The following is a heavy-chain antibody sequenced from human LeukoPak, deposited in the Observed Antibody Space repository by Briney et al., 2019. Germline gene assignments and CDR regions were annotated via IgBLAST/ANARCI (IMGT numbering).Heavy chain of an antibody. CDR3: AREGPCDILTGYLLGLEGGY. J-gene: IGHJ4*02. V-gene: IGHV1-69*04. Sequence: GASVKVSCKASGYTFTGYYMHWVRQAPGQGLEWMGRIIPILGIANYAQKFQGRVTITADKSTSTAYMELSSLRSEDTAVYYCAREGPCDILTGYLLGLEGGYWGQGTLVTVSS. CDR1: GYTFTGYY. CDR2: IIPILGIA. D-gene: IGHD3-9*01.